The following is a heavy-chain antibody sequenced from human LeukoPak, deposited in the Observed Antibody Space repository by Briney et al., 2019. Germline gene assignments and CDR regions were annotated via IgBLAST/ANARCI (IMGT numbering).Heavy chain of an antibody. CDR2: IVVGSGNT. CDR3: AADRRNYGRYGMDV. CDR1: GFTFTSSA. D-gene: IGHD4-11*01. Sequence: GASVKVSCTASGFTFTSSAMQWVRQARGQRLEWIGWIVVGSGNTNYAQKFQERVTITRDMSTSTAYMELSSLRSEDTAVYYCAADRRNYGRYGMDVWGQGTTVTVSS. V-gene: IGHV1-58*02. J-gene: IGHJ6*02.